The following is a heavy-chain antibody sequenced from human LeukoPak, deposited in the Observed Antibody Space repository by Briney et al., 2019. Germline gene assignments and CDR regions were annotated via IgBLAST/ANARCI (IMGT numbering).Heavy chain of an antibody. CDR3: AKRIYSYGHYMDV. CDR2: ISGSGGST. V-gene: IGHV3-23*01. J-gene: IGHJ6*03. CDR1: GFTFSSYA. Sequence: SGGSLRLSCAASGFTFSSYAMSWVRQAPGKGLEWVSAISGSGGSTYYADSVKGRFTISRDNSKNTLYLQMNSLRAEDTAVYYCAKRIYSYGHYMDVWGKGTTVTVSS. D-gene: IGHD5-18*01.